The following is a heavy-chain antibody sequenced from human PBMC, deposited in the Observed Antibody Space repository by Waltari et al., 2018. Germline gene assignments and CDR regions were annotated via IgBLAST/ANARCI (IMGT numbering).Heavy chain of an antibody. V-gene: IGHV3-15*01. J-gene: IGHJ4*02. D-gene: IGHD1-26*01. CDR3: TTSKPHSGSYN. CDR2: IKSKTDGGTT. CDR1: GFTFSNAW. Sequence: EVQLVVSGGGLVKPGGSLRLSCAASGFTFSNAWMSWVLQAPGKRREWIGGIKSKTDGGTTDYAAPVKGRFTISRDDSKNTLYLQMNSLKTEDTAVYYCTTSKPHSGSYNWGQGTLVTVSS.